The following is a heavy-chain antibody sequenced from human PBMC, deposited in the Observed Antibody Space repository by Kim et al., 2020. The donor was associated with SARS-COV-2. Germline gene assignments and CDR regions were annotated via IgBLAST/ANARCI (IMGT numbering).Heavy chain of an antibody. D-gene: IGHD6-19*01. CDR3: ASVGSSSGPKQGGSYYMDV. V-gene: IGHV1-69*04. Sequence: SVKVSCKASGGTFSSYAISWVRQAPGKGLEWMGRIIPILGIAKYAQKFQGRVTITADKSTSTAYMELSSLRSGDTAVYYCASVGSSSGPKQGGSYYMDVWGKGTTVTVSS. CDR1: GGTFSSYA. J-gene: IGHJ6*03. CDR2: IIPILGIA.